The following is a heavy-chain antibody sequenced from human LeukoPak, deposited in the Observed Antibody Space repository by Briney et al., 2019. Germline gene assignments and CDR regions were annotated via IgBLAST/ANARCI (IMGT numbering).Heavy chain of an antibody. CDR2: IRSKANSYAT. Sequence: GGSLRLSCAASGFTFSGSAMHWVRQASGKGLEWVGRIRSKANSYATAYAASVKGRFTISRDDSKNTAYLQMNSLKTEDTAVYYCARDLSSATSFGEQPRGYWGQGTLVTVSS. D-gene: IGHD3-10*01. J-gene: IGHJ4*02. CDR3: ARDLSSATSFGEQPRGY. CDR1: GFTFSGSA. V-gene: IGHV3-73*01.